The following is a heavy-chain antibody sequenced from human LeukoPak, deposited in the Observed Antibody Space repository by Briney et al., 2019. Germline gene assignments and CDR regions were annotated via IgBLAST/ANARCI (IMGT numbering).Heavy chain of an antibody. CDR2: VWYDGSNK. D-gene: IGHD1-14*01. V-gene: IGHV3-33*01. CDR1: FXXYG. J-gene: IGHJ6*02. Sequence: FXXYGMHXVRQAPGKGLEGVAIVWYDGSNKYYADSVRGRFTISRDNSKNTLHLHMNSLRAEDTAVYWCARDNGAARYNYRMDVWGQGTTVTVSS. CDR3: ARDNGAARYNYRMDV.